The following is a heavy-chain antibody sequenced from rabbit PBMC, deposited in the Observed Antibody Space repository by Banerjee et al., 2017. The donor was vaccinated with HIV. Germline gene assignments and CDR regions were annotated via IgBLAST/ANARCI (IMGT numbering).Heavy chain of an antibody. J-gene: IGHJ4*01. CDR3: ARDIGGAGWNYGNL. D-gene: IGHD3-1*01. CDR2: IGAGSSGKT. Sequence: QEQLEESGGDLVKPEGSLTLTCTASGFSFSSSYWICWVRQAPGKGLEWIACIGAGSSGKTDYASWAKGRFTISKTSSTTVTLQMTSLTAADTATYFCARDIGGAGWNYGNLWGPGTLVTVS. V-gene: IGHV1S45*01. CDR1: GFSFSSSYW.